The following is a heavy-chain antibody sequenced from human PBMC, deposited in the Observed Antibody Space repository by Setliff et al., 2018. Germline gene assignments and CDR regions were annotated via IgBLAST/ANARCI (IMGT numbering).Heavy chain of an antibody. Sequence: SETLSLTCTVSGASITNINYYWGLIRQPPGKGLEWIGSIFYSGRTFYNPSLKSRVTMSFDTSKNQFSLELTSVTAADSAVYYCARDRILSHNYYYRMDVWGKGTAVTVSS. D-gene: IGHD3-16*01. CDR2: IFYSGRT. J-gene: IGHJ6*04. CDR1: GASITNINYY. CDR3: ARDRILSHNYYYRMDV. V-gene: IGHV4-39*07.